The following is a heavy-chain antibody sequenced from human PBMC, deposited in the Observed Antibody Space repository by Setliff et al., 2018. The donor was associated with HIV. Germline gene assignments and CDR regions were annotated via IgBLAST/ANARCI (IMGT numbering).Heavy chain of an antibody. D-gene: IGHD3-22*01. CDR1: GGSISSYY. CDR2: IYYSGST. V-gene: IGHV4-59*08. J-gene: IGHJ3*02. CDR3: ARGIQYDSSGYYPENAFDI. Sequence: SETLSLTCTVSGGSISSYYWSWIRQPPGKGLEWIGYIYYSGSTNYNPSLKSRVTISVDTSKNQFSLKLSSVTAADTAVYYCARGIQYDSSGYYPENAFDIWGQGTMVTVSS.